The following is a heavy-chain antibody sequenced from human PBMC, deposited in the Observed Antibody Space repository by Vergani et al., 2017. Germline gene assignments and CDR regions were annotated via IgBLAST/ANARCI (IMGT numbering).Heavy chain of an antibody. CDR2: IDHTGRP. J-gene: IGHJ6*03. CDR3: ARVNTETSGHLYYYYYMDV. V-gene: IGHV4-34*01. D-gene: IGHD4-11*01. Sequence: QVQLQQWGGGLLKPSETLSLTCVVNGGSFTSYHWTWIRQSPGEGLEWVGDIDHTGRPYYKPSLKSRLTMSVEKYRNQFSLTLNSVTDTDTAIYFCARVNTETSGHLYYYYYMDVWGQGTAVAVS. CDR1: GGSFTSYH.